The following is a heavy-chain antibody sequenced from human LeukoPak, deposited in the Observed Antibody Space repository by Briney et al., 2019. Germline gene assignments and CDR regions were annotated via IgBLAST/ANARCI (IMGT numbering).Heavy chain of an antibody. Sequence: TGGSLRLSCAASGFTFSSYAMHWVRQAPGKGLEWVSAISGSGGSTYYADSVKGRFTISRDNSKNTLYLQMNSLRAEDTAVYYCASEEERTFDYWGQGTLVTVSS. V-gene: IGHV3-23*01. D-gene: IGHD1-26*01. CDR3: ASEEERTFDY. CDR1: GFTFSSYA. CDR2: ISGSGGST. J-gene: IGHJ4*02.